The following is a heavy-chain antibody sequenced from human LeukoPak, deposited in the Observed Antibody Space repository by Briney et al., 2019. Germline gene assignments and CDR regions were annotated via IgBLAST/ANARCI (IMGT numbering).Heavy chain of an antibody. J-gene: IGHJ4*02. V-gene: IGHV4-59*01. Sequence: SGTLSLTCTVSGGSISSYYWSWMRQPPGKGLEWIGYIYYSGSTNYNPSLKSRVTISVDTSKNQFSLKLSSVTAADTAVYYCARVDTAMVHPSYFDYWGQGTLVTVSS. D-gene: IGHD5-18*01. CDR1: GGSISSYY. CDR3: ARVDTAMVHPSYFDY. CDR2: IYYSGST.